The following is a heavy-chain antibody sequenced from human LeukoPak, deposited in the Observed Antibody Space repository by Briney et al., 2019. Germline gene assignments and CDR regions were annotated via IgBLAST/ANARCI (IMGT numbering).Heavy chain of an antibody. CDR3: ATAKSITMVRGPVDY. D-gene: IGHD3-10*01. Sequence: ASVKVSCKVSGYTLTELSMHWVRQAPGKGLEWMGGFDPEDGETIYAQKFQGRVTMTEDTSTDTAYMELSSLRSEDTAVYYCATAKSITMVRGPVDYWGQGTLVTVSP. CDR2: FDPEDGET. CDR1: GYTLTELS. J-gene: IGHJ4*02. V-gene: IGHV1-24*01.